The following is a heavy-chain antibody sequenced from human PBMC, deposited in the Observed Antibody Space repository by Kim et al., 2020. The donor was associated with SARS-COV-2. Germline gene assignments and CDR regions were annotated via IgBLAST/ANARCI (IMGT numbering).Heavy chain of an antibody. D-gene: IGHD3-9*01. CDR3: TTEYYDILTGPFDP. CDR1: GFTFSNAW. J-gene: IGHJ5*02. Sequence: GGSLRLSCAASGFTFSNAWMSWVRQAPGKGLEWVGRIKSKTDGGTTDYAAPVKGRFTISRDDSKNTLYLQMNSLKTEDTAVYYCTTEYYDILTGPFDPWGQGTLVTVSS. V-gene: IGHV3-15*01. CDR2: IKSKTDGGTT.